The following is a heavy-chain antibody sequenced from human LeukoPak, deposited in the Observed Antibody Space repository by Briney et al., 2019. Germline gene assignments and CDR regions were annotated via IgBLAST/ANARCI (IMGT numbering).Heavy chain of an antibody. V-gene: IGHV4-34*01. CDR3: ARDGDGYNQGYFQH. J-gene: IGHJ1*01. CDR2: INHSGST. D-gene: IGHD5-24*01. Sequence: SETLSLTCAVYGGSFSGYYWSWIRQPPGKGLEWIGEINHSGSTNYNPSLKSRVTISVDTSKNQFSLKLSSVTAADTAVYYCARDGDGYNQGYFQHWGQGTLVTVSS. CDR1: GGSFSGYY.